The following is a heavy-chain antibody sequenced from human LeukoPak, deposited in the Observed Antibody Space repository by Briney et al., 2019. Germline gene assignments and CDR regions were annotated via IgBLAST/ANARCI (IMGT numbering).Heavy chain of an antibody. Sequence: EASVKVSCKASGGTFSSYAISWVRQAPGQGLEWMGGIIPIFGTANYAQKFQGRVTITADESTSTAYMELSSLRSEDTAVYYCARGPELIVVFRFDYWGQGTLVTVSS. CDR2: IIPIFGTA. V-gene: IGHV1-69*13. CDR1: GGTFSSYA. J-gene: IGHJ4*02. CDR3: ARGPELIVVFRFDY. D-gene: IGHD2-21*01.